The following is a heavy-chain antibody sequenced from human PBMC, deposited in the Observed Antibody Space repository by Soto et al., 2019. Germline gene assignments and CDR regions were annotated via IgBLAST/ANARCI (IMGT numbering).Heavy chain of an antibody. V-gene: IGHV4-34*01. Sequence: SETLSLTCAVYGGSFSTYYWSWLRQPPGKGLEWIEETNHSGSTNYNPSLKSRVTMPVDTSKNQFSPKLSSVTAADTAVYYCAREGGYFDSSGSGVYHYHGVDVWGQGTTVTV. CDR2: TNHSGST. J-gene: IGHJ6*02. CDR3: AREGGYFDSSGSGVYHYHGVDV. D-gene: IGHD3-22*01. CDR1: GGSFSTYY.